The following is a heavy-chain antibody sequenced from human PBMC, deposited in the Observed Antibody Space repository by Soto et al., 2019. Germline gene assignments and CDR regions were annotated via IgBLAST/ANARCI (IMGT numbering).Heavy chain of an antibody. J-gene: IGHJ6*02. CDR1: GFTFSSYA. CDR3: ARDNPYCISTSCFNYYYGMDV. D-gene: IGHD2-2*01. V-gene: IGHV3-30-3*01. CDR2: ISFDGTKK. Sequence: GGSLRLSCAASGFTFSSYAMHWVRQAPGKGLEWVAFISFDGTKKYYADSVKDRFTVSRDNSKNTLFVEMSSLRAEDTAVYYCARDNPYCISTSCFNYYYGMDVWGQGTTVTVSS.